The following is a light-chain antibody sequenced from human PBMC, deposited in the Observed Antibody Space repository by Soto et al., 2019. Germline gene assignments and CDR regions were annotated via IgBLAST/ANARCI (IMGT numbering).Light chain of an antibody. J-gene: IGKJ1*01. CDR2: GAS. CDR1: QRVGIN. CDR3: QQYSSLWT. V-gene: IGKV3-15*01. Sequence: EIGMKQSHASLSVSPGETATHSCRASQRVGINLAWYQQKPGQAPRLLIYGASTRATGIPARFSGSGSGTDFTLTISSLEPEDFAVYYCQQYSSLWTFGQGTKVDIK.